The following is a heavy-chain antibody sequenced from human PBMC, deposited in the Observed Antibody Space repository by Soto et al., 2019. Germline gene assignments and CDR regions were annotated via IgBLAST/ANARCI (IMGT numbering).Heavy chain of an antibody. J-gene: IGHJ4*02. D-gene: IGHD3-3*01. CDR3: AKDPNLTIFGGVIRRGYPDY. CDR2: ISYDGSNK. Sequence: GGSLRLSCAASGFTFSSYGMHWVRQAPGKGLEWVAVISYDGSNKYYADSVKGRFTISRDNSKNTLYLQMNSLRAEDTAVYYCAKDPNLTIFGGVIRRGYPDYWGQGTLVTVSS. V-gene: IGHV3-30*18. CDR1: GFTFSSYG.